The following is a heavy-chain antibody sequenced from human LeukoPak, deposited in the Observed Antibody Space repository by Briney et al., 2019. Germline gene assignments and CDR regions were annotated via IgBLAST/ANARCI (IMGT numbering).Heavy chain of an antibody. CDR2: IYYSGST. Sequence: PSETLSLTCTVSGGSISSSSYYWGWIRQPPGKGLEWIGSIYYSGSTYYNPSLKSRVTISVDTSKNQFSLKLSSVTAADTAVYYCARDAVASPFVFDYWGQGTLVTVSS. V-gene: IGHV4-39*02. CDR3: ARDAVASPFVFDY. CDR1: GGSISSSSYY. J-gene: IGHJ4*02. D-gene: IGHD2-21*01.